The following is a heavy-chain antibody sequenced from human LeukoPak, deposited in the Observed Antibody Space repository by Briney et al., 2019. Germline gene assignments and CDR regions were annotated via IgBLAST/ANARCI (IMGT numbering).Heavy chain of an antibody. V-gene: IGHV3-23*01. CDR3: AKVPYDSSGYGDYFDY. J-gene: IGHJ4*02. D-gene: IGHD3-22*01. CDR2: ISGSGGST. CDR1: GFTFSSYA. Sequence: PGGSLRLSCAASGFTFSSYAMSWVRQAPWKGLEWVSAISGSGGSTYYADSVKGRFTISRDNSKNTLYLQMNSLRAEDTAVYYCAKVPYDSSGYGDYFDYWGQGTLVTVSS.